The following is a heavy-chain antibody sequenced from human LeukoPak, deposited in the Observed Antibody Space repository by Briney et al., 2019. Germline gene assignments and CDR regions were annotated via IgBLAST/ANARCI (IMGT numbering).Heavy chain of an antibody. V-gene: IGHV4-39*02. J-gene: IGHJ4*02. CDR2: IYYSGST. Sequence: SETLSLTCTVSGGSISSSSYYWGWIRQPPGKGLEWIGSIYYSGSTYYNPSLKSRVTISVDTSKNQFSLKLSSVTAADTAVYYCAKDPYEGIFGVVTPQIADYWGQGTLVTVSS. CDR1: GGSISSSSYY. D-gene: IGHD3-3*01. CDR3: AKDPYEGIFGVVTPQIADY.